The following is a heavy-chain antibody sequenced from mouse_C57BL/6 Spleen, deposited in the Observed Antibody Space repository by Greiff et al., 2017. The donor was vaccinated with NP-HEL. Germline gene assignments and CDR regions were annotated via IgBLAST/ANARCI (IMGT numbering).Heavy chain of an antibody. V-gene: IGHV1-81*01. CDR3: SRDGVDVYYIFDY. D-gene: IGHD2-3*01. J-gene: IGHJ2*01. CDR1: GYTFTSYG. Sequence: QVQLQQSGAELARPGASVQLSCKASGYTFTSYGISWVKQRTGQGLEWIGELYPRSGNTYYNEKFKGKATLTADKSSSTAYMELRSLTSEDSAVYFCSRDGVDVYYIFDYWGQGTTLTVSS. CDR2: LYPRSGNT.